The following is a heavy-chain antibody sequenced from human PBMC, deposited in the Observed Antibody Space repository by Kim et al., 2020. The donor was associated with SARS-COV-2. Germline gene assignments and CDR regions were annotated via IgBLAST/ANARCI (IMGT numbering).Heavy chain of an antibody. CDR3: AKVGDD. Sequence: GGSLRLSCVASGFTFSDYGMHWVRQAPGKGLEWVALISYDGNNEYYADSVKGRFTISRDNSKNTLYLQINSPGAEDTAVYYCAKVGDDWGQGTLVTVSS. V-gene: IGHV3-30*18. CDR1: GFTFSDYG. D-gene: IGHD3-3*01. CDR2: ISYDGNNE. J-gene: IGHJ4*02.